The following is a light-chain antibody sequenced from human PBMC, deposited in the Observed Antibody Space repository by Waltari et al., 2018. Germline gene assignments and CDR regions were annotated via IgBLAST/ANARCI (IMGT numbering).Light chain of an antibody. CDR3: QQYKNWPLT. CDR2: DAS. J-gene: IGKJ5*01. V-gene: IGKV3-15*01. Sequence: EIVMTQSPATLSVSPGERVTLSCRASQTIDISLAWYQQKPGQAPRLLIYDASNRAPGIPTRFSDSGSGTEFTLTISSLQSEDFAVYYCQQYKNWPLTFGQGTRPEIK. CDR1: QTIDIS.